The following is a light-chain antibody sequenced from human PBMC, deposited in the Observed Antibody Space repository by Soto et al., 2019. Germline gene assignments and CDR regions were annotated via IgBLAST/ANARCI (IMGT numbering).Light chain of an antibody. CDR3: QSYDSSLSGPYVV. CDR1: SSNIGAGYD. J-gene: IGLJ2*01. CDR2: GNS. Sequence: VLTQPPSVSGAPGQRVTISCTGSSSNIGAGYDVHWYQQLPGTAPKLLIYGNSNRPSGVPDRFSGSKSGTSASLAITGLQAEDEADYYCQSYDSSLSGPYVVFGGGTKLTVL. V-gene: IGLV1-40*01.